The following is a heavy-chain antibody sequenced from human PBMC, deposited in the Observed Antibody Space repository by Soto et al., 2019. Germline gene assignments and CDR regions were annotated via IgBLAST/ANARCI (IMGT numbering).Heavy chain of an antibody. V-gene: IGHV3-15*01. CDR3: TRIWFGD. D-gene: IGHD3-10*01. CDR1: GFTFSDAW. Sequence: EVQLVESGGGLVKPGGSLRLSCAASGFTFSDAWMSWVRQAPGKGLEWVGRIKSKTDGGTTEYAAPVIGRFTISRDDSKNTLYLQMNSLIIEDTAVYYCTRIWFGDWGQGTLVTVSS. J-gene: IGHJ4*02. CDR2: IKSKTDGGTT.